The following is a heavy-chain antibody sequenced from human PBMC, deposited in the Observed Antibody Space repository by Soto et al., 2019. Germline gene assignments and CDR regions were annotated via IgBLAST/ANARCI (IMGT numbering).Heavy chain of an antibody. J-gene: IGHJ4*02. D-gene: IGHD3-10*01. V-gene: IGHV4-61*01. Sequence: SETLSLTCTVSGGSVTSGSYYWSWIRQPPGKGLEWIGFVSYNGITNYDPSLKSRLTVSRDTSKNQFTLKLRSVTAADTAVYYFARDPGYGSYFDYWGQGXLVTVYS. CDR3: ARDPGYGSYFDY. CDR2: VSYNGIT. CDR1: GGSVTSGSYY.